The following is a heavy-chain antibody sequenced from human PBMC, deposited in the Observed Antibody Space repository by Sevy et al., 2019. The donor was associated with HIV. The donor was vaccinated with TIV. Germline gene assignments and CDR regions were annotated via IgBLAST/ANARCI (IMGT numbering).Heavy chain of an antibody. CDR2: IRQDGNEI. Sequence: GGSLRLSCAASGFTFSSYGMHWVRQAPGKGLEWVANIRQDGNEIYYADSVKGRFTISRDNAKESLYLQMSNLRVEDTGIYYCARRYFDLWGQGTLVTVSS. V-gene: IGHV3-7*01. CDR3: ARRYFDL. CDR1: GFTFSSYG. J-gene: IGHJ4*02.